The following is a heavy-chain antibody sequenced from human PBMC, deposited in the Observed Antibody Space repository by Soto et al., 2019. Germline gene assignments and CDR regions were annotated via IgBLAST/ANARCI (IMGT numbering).Heavy chain of an antibody. J-gene: IGHJ6*02. CDR2: INPNSGGT. V-gene: IGHV1-2*04. CDR1: GSTFTGYY. D-gene: IGHD3-3*01. CDR3: ASSPYYDFWSGYYTDYYYGMDV. Sequence: VASVKVSFTASGSTFTGYYMHWVRQAPGQGLEWMGWINPNSGGTNYAQKFQGWVTMTRDTSISTAYMELSRLRSDDTAVYYCASSPYYDFWSGYYTDYYYGMDVWGQGTTVTVSS.